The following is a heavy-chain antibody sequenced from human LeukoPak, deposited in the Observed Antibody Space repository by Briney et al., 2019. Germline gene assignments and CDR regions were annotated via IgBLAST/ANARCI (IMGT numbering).Heavy chain of an antibody. D-gene: IGHD3-10*01. V-gene: IGHV4-39*07. CDR3: ARVFSNYGSGSYLDGGWYYFDY. J-gene: IGHJ4*02. Sequence: SETLSLTCTVSGGSISSSSYYWGWIRQPPGKGLEWIGSIYHSGSTYYNPSLKSRVTISADTSKNQFSLKLSSVTAADTAVYYCARVFSNYGSGSYLDGGWYYFDYWGQGTLVTVSS. CDR1: GGSISSSSYY. CDR2: IYHSGST.